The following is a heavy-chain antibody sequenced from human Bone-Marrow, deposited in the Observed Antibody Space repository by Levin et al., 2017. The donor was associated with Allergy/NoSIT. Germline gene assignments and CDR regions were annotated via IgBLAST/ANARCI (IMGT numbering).Heavy chain of an antibody. V-gene: IGHV3-33*01. CDR2: IWYDGSNK. Sequence: GESLKISCAASGFTFSSYGMHWVRQAPGKGLEWVAVIWYDGSNKYYADSVKGRFTISRDNSKNTLYLQMNSLRAEDTAVYYCARGSYYDFWSGYFLGYYYYGMDVWGQGTTVTVSS. CDR3: ARGSYYDFWSGYFLGYYYYGMDV. CDR1: GFTFSSYG. D-gene: IGHD3-3*01. J-gene: IGHJ6*02.